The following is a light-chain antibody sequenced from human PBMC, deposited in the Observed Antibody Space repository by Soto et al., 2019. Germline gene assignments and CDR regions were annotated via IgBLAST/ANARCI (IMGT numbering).Light chain of an antibody. CDR3: SSYTSSSTLV. Sequence: QSALTQPASVSGYPGQSITISCTGTSSDVGGYNYVSWYQQHPGKAPKLMIYEVSNRPSGVSNRFSGSNSGNTASLTISGLQAEDEADYYCSSYTSSSTLVFGGGTKLTVL. J-gene: IGLJ2*01. CDR2: EVS. CDR1: SSDVGGYNY. V-gene: IGLV2-14*01.